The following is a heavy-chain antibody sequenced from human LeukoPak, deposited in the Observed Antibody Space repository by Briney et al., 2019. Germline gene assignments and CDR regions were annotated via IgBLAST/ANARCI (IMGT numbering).Heavy chain of an antibody. J-gene: IGHJ5*02. V-gene: IGHV5-51*01. CDR1: GYSFTTHW. CDR2: IYPDDSNA. D-gene: IGHD3-16*01. CDR3: ASLEEDLTLGVAGYWFVP. Sequence: GESLKISCKGSGYSFTTHWIGWVRQMPGKGLEWMGIIYPDDSNARYSPSFQGQVTLSADKSINTAYLQWSSLRASDTAIYYCASLEEDLTLGVAGYWFVPWGQGTLVTVSS.